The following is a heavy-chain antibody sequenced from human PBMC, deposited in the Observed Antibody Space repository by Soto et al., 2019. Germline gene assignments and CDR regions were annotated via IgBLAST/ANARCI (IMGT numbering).Heavy chain of an antibody. V-gene: IGHV4-34*01. CDR3: ASHHITIFGVVIQYNWFDP. D-gene: IGHD3-3*01. CDR1: GGSFSGYY. Sequence: PSETLSLTYAVYGGSFSGYYWSWIRQPPGKGLEWIGEINHSGSTNYNPSLKSRVTISVDTSKNQFSLKLSSVTAADTAVYYCASHHITIFGVVIQYNWFDPWGQGTLVTVSS. J-gene: IGHJ5*02. CDR2: INHSGST.